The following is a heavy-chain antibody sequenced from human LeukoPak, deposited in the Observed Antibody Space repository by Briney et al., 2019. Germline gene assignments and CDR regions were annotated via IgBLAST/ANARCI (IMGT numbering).Heavy chain of an antibody. J-gene: IGHJ4*02. D-gene: IGHD6-13*01. V-gene: IGHV4-59*08. Sequence: SETLSLTCTVSGGSISSYYWSWIRQPPGRGLEWIGHIYYSGSTNYNPSLKSRVTISVDTSKNQFSLKLSSVTAADTAVYYCARHLVLAAAGTGTFDYWGQGTLVTVSS. CDR3: ARHLVLAAAGTGTFDY. CDR2: IYYSGST. CDR1: GGSISSYY.